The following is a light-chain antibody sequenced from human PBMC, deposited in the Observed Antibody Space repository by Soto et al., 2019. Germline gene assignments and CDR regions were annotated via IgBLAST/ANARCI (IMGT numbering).Light chain of an antibody. CDR2: VEGSGNY. CDR1: SGHSSYS. V-gene: IGLV4-60*02. J-gene: IGLJ3*02. Sequence: QLVLTQSSSASASLGSSVKLTCTLSSGHSSYSIAWHQQQPEKAPRYLMKVEGSGNYNKGNGVPDRFSGSSPGADRYLTISTLQFEDEADYYCETWDSNTRVFGGGTKLTVL. CDR3: ETWDSNTRV.